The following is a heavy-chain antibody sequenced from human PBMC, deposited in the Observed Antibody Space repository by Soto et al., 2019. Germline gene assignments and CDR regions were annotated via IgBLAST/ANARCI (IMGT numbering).Heavy chain of an antibody. D-gene: IGHD5-18*01. Sequence: GGSLRLSCAASGFSFSSYAMSWFRQAPGKGLEWVSAISGSGGSTYYADSVKGRFTISRDNSKNTLYLQMNSLRAEDTAVYYCAKDPFDTAMVTLFDYWGKGTLVTVSS. V-gene: IGHV3-23*01. CDR1: GFSFSSYA. CDR3: AKDPFDTAMVTLFDY. J-gene: IGHJ4*02. CDR2: ISGSGGST.